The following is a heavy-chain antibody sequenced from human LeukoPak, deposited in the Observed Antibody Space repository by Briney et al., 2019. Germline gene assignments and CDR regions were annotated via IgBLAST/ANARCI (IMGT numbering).Heavy chain of an antibody. CDR1: GFTFSSHA. V-gene: IGHV3-23*01. Sequence: GGSLRLSCAASGFTFSSHAMSWLRQAPGKGLECFSAMSGSGGSTYYADSVKGRYTISRDNSNNTLYLQMNRLRAEDTAVYYCAKERIVVVIEYYFAYWGQGTLVTVPS. CDR3: AKERIVVVIEYYFAY. D-gene: IGHD3-22*01. CDR2: MSGSGGST. J-gene: IGHJ4*02.